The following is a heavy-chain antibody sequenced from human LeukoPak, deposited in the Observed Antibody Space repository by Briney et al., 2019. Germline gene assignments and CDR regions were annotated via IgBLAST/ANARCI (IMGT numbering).Heavy chain of an antibody. D-gene: IGHD3-10*01. J-gene: IGHJ6*04. Sequence: SETLSLTCGVSGFSISSGYYWGWIRQPPGKGLEWIGSIYHTGSAYYNPSLKSRVIISVDASKNQFSLKMNSVTAADTAVYYCARSHYVSGSQRGMDVWGKGTTVTVSS. CDR2: IYHTGSA. CDR3: ARSHYVSGSQRGMDV. CDR1: GFSISSGYY. V-gene: IGHV4-38-2*01.